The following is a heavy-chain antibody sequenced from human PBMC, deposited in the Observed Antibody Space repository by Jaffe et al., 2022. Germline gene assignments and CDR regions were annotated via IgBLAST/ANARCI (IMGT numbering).Heavy chain of an antibody. CDR2: FDPEDGET. CDR1: GYTLTELS. D-gene: IGHD1-7*01. J-gene: IGHJ5*02. V-gene: IGHV1-24*01. Sequence: QVQLVQSGAEVKKPGASVKVSCKVSGYTLTELSMHWVRQAPGKGLEWMGGFDPEDGETIYAQKFQGRVTMTEDTSTDTAYMELSSLRSEDTAVYYCATKGGESITGTRVPWFDPWGQGTLVTVSS. CDR3: ATKGGESITGTRVPWFDP.